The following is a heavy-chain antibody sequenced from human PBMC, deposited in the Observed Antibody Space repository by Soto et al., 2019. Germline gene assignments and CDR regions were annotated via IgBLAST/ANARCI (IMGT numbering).Heavy chain of an antibody. D-gene: IGHD2-15*01. CDR2: VSIGGST. J-gene: IGHJ4*02. Sequence: DVQLLESGGGLVQPEGSLRLSCAASGFTFSSYAMGWVRQGPGKGLEWVAVVSIGGSTNYADSVRGRFTISRDNSKNTLSLQMNSLTAEYTAVYLCAKRRGAGGHFDYWGQGALVTVSS. CDR3: AKRRGAGGHFDY. CDR1: GFTFSSYA. V-gene: IGHV3-23*01.